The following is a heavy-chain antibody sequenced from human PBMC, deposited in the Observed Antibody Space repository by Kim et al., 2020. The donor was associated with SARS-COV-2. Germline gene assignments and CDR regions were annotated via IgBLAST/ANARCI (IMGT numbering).Heavy chain of an antibody. V-gene: IGHV3-23*01. CDR2: ISPNGGQT. CDR3: AKGSLFDW. J-gene: IGHJ4*02. D-gene: IGHD1-26*01. Sequence: GGSLRLSCAASGFSFSTFEMSWGRQAPGKGLEWVSTISPNGGQTHYADSVKGRFTISRDNSQNTVYLQMNSLRVEDTAAYFCAKGSLFDWWGQGTLVTVSS. CDR1: GFSFSTFE.